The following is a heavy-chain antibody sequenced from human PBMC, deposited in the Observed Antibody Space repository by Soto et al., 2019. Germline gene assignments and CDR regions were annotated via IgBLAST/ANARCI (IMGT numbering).Heavy chain of an antibody. J-gene: IGHJ5*02. Sequence: KTSETLSLTCTVSGGSISSYYWSWIRQPPGKGLEWIGYIYYSGSTNYNPSLKSRVTISVDTSKNQFSLKLSSVTAADTAVYYCASQDYYDGWFDPWGQGTLVTVSS. CDR1: GGSISSYY. CDR3: ASQDYYDGWFDP. D-gene: IGHD3-22*01. CDR2: IYYSGST. V-gene: IGHV4-59*01.